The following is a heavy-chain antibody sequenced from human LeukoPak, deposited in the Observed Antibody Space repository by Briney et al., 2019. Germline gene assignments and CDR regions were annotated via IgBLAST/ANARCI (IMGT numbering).Heavy chain of an antibody. J-gene: IGHJ6*03. CDR3: AREGFTISPYYYMDV. CDR2: ISAYNGNT. D-gene: IGHD3-3*01. CDR1: GYTFTSYG. V-gene: IGHV1-18*01. Sequence: ASVKVSCKASGYTFTSYGISWVRQAPGQGPEWMGWISAYNGNTNYAQKLQGRVTMTTDTSTSTAYMELRSLRSDDTAVYYCAREGFTISPYYYMDVWGKGTTVTVSS.